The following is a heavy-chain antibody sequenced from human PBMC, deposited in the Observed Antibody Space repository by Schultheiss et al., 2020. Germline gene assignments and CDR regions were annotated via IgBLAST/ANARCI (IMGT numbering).Heavy chain of an antibody. D-gene: IGHD6-19*01. CDR1: GGSISSGDYY. V-gene: IGHV4-39*01. CDR2: IYYSGTT. J-gene: IGHJ5*02. Sequence: SATLSLTCTVSGGSISSGDYYWSWIRQPPGRGLEWIGSIYYSGTTYYNPSLKSRVTISIDTSRNRFSLKLTSVTAADTAVYYCARCPQWPVGRWFDPWGQGTLVTVSS. CDR3: ARCPQWPVGRWFDP.